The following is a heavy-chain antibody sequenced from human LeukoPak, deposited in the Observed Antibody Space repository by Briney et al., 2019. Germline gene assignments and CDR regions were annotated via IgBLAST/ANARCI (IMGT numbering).Heavy chain of an antibody. J-gene: IGHJ3*02. CDR1: GFTFSNAW. D-gene: IGHD6-13*01. CDR2: IYSGGST. V-gene: IGHV3-53*01. Sequence: GGSLRLSCAASGFTFSNAWMSWVRQAPGKGLEWVSVIYSGGSTYYADSVKGRFTISRDNSKNTLYLQMNSLRAEDTAVYYCARVAAGDTFDIWGQGTMVTVSS. CDR3: ARVAAGDTFDI.